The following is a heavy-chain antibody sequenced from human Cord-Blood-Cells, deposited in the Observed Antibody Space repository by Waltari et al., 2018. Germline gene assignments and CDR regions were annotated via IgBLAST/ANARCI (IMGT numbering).Heavy chain of an antibody. J-gene: IGHJ4*02. CDR2: INHSGST. CDR1: GGSFSGYY. V-gene: IGHV4-34*01. Sequence: QVQLQQWGAGLLKPSETLSLTCAVYGGSFSGYYWSWLRQPPGKGLEWIGEINHSGSTNYNPSLKSRVTISVDTSKNQFSLKLSSVTAADTAVYYCARGLAYYDFWSGYYYFDYWGQGTLVTVSS. D-gene: IGHD3-3*01. CDR3: ARGLAYYDFWSGYYYFDY.